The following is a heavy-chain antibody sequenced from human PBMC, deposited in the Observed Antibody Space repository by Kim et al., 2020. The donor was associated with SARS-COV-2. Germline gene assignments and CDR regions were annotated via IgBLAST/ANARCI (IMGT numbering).Heavy chain of an antibody. V-gene: IGHV3-49*03. CDR2: IRSNSYGGTM. J-gene: IGHJ3*02. Sequence: GGSLRLSCTGSGFSFSDYAMSWFRQAPGKGLEWVAFIRSNSYGGTMERAASVKDRFTISRDDSKSVAYLQMNAVKTEDTAVYYCSRDSDDYDDHSVVPFDIWGQGTVVTVSS. CDR3: SRDSDDYDDHSVVPFDI. CDR1: GFSFSDYA. D-gene: IGHD4-17*01.